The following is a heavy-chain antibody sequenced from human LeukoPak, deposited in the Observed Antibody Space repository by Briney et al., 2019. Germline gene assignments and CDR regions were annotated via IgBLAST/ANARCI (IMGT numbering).Heavy chain of an antibody. V-gene: IGHV3-23*01. D-gene: IGHD2-2*01. CDR1: GFTFSSYA. J-gene: IGHJ3*02. CDR2: ISGSGGST. CDR3: AKITRSVVPAAGDAFDI. Sequence: GGSLRLSCAASGFTFSSYAMSWVRQAPGKGLEWVSAISGSGGSTYYADSVKGRFTISRDNSKNTLYLQMNSLRAEDTAVYYCAKITRSVVPAAGDAFDIWGQGAMVTVSS.